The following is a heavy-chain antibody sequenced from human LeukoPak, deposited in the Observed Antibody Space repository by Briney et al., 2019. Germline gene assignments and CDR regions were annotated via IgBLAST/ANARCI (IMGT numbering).Heavy chain of an antibody. CDR1: GFTVSSNY. CDR2: IYSGGST. J-gene: IGHJ6*02. V-gene: IGHV3-53*01. Sequence: GCSLRLPCAASGFTVSSNYMSWVRQAPGTGLEWASVIYSGGSTYYADSVKGRFTISRDNSKNALYLQMNSLRAEDTAVYYCAREPPDYYYYGMDVWGQGTTVTVSS. CDR3: AREPPDYYYYGMDV.